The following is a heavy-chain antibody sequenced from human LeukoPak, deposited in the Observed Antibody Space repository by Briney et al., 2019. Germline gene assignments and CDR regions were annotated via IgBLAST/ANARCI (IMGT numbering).Heavy chain of an antibody. CDR2: ISGSGGST. CDR3: AKEACSSTSCDPFFDY. V-gene: IGHV3-23*01. CDR1: GFTFSSYA. D-gene: IGHD2-2*01. Sequence: AGGSLRLSCAASGFTFSSYAMSWVRQAPGKGLEWVSAISGSGGSTYYADSVKGRFTISRDNSKNTLYLQMNSLRAEDTAVYYCAKEACSSTSCDPFFDYWGQGTLVTVSS. J-gene: IGHJ4*02.